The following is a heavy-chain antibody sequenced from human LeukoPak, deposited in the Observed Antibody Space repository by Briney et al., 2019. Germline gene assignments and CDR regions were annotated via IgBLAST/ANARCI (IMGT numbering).Heavy chain of an antibody. CDR3: AFSSSWYGDY. J-gene: IGHJ4*02. CDR2: IKPDVSEI. CDR1: GFTFSNYW. Sequence: GGSLRLSCAASGFTFSNYWMSWVRQAPGKGLEWVANIKPDVSEIYYVDSVKGRFTISRDNAKNSLYLQMNILRAEDTAVYYCAFSSSWYGDYWGQGTLVTVSS. D-gene: IGHD6-13*01. V-gene: IGHV3-7*01.